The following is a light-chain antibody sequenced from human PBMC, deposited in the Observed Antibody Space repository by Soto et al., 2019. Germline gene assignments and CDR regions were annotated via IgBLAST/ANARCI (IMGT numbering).Light chain of an antibody. CDR2: AAS. Sequence: IVLTQSPGTLSFPPFGRATLSCISSQSVSSSHLSWYQHKPCQAPRLLIYAASSRATGSPDRFSGGGSGTDFTLTISRLEPEDFAVYYCQQYGDSPITFGQGTRLEIK. V-gene: IGKV3-20*01. CDR1: QSVSSSH. CDR3: QQYGDSPIT. J-gene: IGKJ5*01.